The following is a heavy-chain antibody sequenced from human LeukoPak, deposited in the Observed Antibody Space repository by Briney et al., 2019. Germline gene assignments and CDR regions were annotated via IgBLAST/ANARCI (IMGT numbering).Heavy chain of an antibody. V-gene: IGHV3-48*01. CDR3: ARGPYSSGWYSPNYYYYMDV. Sequence: PGGSLRLSCAASGFTFSSYSMNWVRQAPGKGLEWVSYISSSSSTIYYADSVKGRFTISRDNAKNSLYLQMNSLRAEDTAVYYCARGPYSSGWYSPNYYYYMDVWGKGTTVTVSS. D-gene: IGHD6-19*01. CDR2: ISSSSSTI. J-gene: IGHJ6*03. CDR1: GFTFSSYS.